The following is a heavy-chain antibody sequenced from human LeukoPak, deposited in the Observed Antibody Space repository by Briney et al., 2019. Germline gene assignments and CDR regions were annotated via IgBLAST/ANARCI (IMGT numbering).Heavy chain of an antibody. V-gene: IGHV4-4*07. CDR2: LYAGVST. J-gene: IGHJ6*03. D-gene: IGHD3-22*01. CDR1: GGPIYSYY. Sequence: KPSQTLSLTCTLSGGPIYSYYWSWIRQTAGKGLECIGRLYAGVSTNDNPSLKSRVTMSVDTSQNQFALKLSAVTAADTAVYYCARLKFYDSTGYPPGHYMDVCGKGTPVTVSS. CDR3: ARLKFYDSTGYPPGHYMDV.